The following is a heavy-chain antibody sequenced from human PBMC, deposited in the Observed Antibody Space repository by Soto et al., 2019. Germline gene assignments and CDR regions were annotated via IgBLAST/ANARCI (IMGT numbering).Heavy chain of an antibody. CDR1: GFTFSSYA. Sequence: GSLRLSCAASGFTFSSYAILWVRQAPGQGLEWVSTISGNGGSAFYADSVKGRFTISRGNSKSTVSLQMNSLRAEDTAVYYCASSLITIFGVVTDGMDIWGQETTVTVSS. V-gene: IGHV3-23*01. D-gene: IGHD3-3*01. J-gene: IGHJ6*02. CDR3: ASSLITIFGVVTDGMDI. CDR2: ISGNGGSA.